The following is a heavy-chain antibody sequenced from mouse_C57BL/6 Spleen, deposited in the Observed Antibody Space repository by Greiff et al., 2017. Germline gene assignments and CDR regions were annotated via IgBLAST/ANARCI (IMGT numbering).Heavy chain of an antibody. Sequence: VQLQQSGAELVRPGASVKLSCTASGFNIKDDYMHWVKQRPEQGLEWIGWIDPENGDTEYASKFQGKATITADTSSNTAYLQLSSLTSEDTAVYYCTRPVVPAYWGQGTLVTVSA. D-gene: IGHD1-1*01. CDR1: GFNIKDDY. CDR3: TRPVVPAY. V-gene: IGHV14-4*01. CDR2: IDPENGDT. J-gene: IGHJ3*01.